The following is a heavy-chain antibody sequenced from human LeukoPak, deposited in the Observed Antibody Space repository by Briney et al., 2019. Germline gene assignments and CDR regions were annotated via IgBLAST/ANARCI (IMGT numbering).Heavy chain of an antibody. Sequence: ASVKVSCKASGYIFTNYGINWVRQPPGQGLEWMGWISIYNGNTNSAQNLQGRVTMTTDTSTSILYMELRNLRSDDTAVYYCARVRCYDFWSGYCNWFDPWGQGTLVTVYS. CDR1: GYIFTNYG. D-gene: IGHD3-3*01. CDR3: ARVRCYDFWSGYCNWFDP. CDR2: ISIYNGNT. V-gene: IGHV1-18*01. J-gene: IGHJ5*02.